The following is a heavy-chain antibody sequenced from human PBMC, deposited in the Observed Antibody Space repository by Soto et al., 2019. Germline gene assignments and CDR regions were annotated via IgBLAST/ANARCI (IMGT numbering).Heavy chain of an antibody. CDR1: GGSISSSNW. J-gene: IGHJ5*02. CDR2: IYHSGST. CDR3: AGVIATAVHWFDP. Sequence: QVQLQESGPGLVKPSGTLSLTCAVSGGSISSSNWWSWVRQPPGKGLEWIGDIYHSGSTNYNPSLKSRVTISVDQSKTQLSLKLSSVTPADTAVYYCAGVIATAVHWFDPWGQGTLVTVSS. V-gene: IGHV4-4*02. D-gene: IGHD6-13*01.